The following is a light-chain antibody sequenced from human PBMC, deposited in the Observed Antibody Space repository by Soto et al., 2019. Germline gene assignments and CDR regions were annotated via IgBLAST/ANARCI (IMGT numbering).Light chain of an antibody. Sequence: QSVLTQPPSVSGSPGQPVTISCTGTSSDVGSFDRVSWYQQAPGTAPKPMIYEVSNRPLWVPDRFSGSKSGNTASLTISGLQAEDEADYYCTLYTSSITPHVVFGGGTKVTVL. J-gene: IGLJ3*02. CDR1: SSDVGSFDR. CDR2: EVS. V-gene: IGLV2-18*01. CDR3: TLYTSSITPHVV.